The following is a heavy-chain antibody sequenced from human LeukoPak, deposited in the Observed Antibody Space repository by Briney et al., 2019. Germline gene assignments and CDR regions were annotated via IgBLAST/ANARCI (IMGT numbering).Heavy chain of an antibody. D-gene: IGHD3-10*01. V-gene: IGHV3-30*18. Sequence: PGRSLRLSCAASGFTFSSYGMHWVRQAPGKGLEWVAVISHDGSNKYYADSVKGRFTISRDNSKNTLYLQMNSLRAEDTAVYYCAKNGWFGELSQRLDYWGQGTLVTVSS. CDR2: ISHDGSNK. CDR1: GFTFSSYG. J-gene: IGHJ4*02. CDR3: AKNGWFGELSQRLDY.